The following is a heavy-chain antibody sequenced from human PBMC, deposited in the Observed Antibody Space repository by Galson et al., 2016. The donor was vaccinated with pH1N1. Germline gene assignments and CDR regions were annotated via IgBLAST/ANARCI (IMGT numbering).Heavy chain of an antibody. CDR3: ARDRGFLSVTTSAFHM. CDR1: GFTFSRYW. D-gene: IGHD4-17*01. Sequence: SLRLSCAASGFTFSRYWMSWVRQAPGKGLEWVANIKQDGSEKNYVDSVKGRFTVSRDNAKNSLYLQMNSLRGGDTAVYYCARDRGFLSVTTSAFHMWGQGTMVTVSP. V-gene: IGHV3-7*03. CDR2: IKQDGSEK. J-gene: IGHJ3*02.